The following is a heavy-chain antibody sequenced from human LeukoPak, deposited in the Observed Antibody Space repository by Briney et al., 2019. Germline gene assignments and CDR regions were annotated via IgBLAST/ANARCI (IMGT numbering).Heavy chain of an antibody. CDR2: INPNSGGT. Sequence: ASVKVSCKASGYTFSDYYMHWVRQAPGQGLEWMGWINPNSGGTNYAQKFQGRVTMTRDTSISTAYMELSRLRSDDTAVYYCAREGRGSYFEDYWGQGTLVTVSS. CDR1: GYTFSDYY. J-gene: IGHJ4*02. CDR3: AREGRGSYFEDY. D-gene: IGHD1-26*01. V-gene: IGHV1-2*02.